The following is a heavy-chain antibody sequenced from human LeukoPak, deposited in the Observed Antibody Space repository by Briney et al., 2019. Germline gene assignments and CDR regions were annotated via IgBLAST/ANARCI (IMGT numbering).Heavy chain of an antibody. D-gene: IGHD2-15*01. CDR3: ARVSRDCSGGSCS. CDR2: INPSGGST. J-gene: IGHJ4*02. V-gene: IGHV1-46*01. CDR1: GYTFTSYY. Sequence: ASVKVYCKASGYTFTSYYMHWVRQAPGHGLEWMGIINPSGGSTSYAQKFQGRVTMTRDTSTSTVYMELSSLRSEDTAVYYCARVSRDCSGGSCSWGQGTLVTVSS.